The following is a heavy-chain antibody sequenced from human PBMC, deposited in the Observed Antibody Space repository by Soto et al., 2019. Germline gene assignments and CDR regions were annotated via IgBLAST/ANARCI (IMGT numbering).Heavy chain of an antibody. CDR1: GYSFTIYG. CDR3: ARDRGRSCIGGTCPFDY. V-gene: IGHV1-18*01. J-gene: IGHJ4*02. D-gene: IGHD2-15*01. CDR2: ISTYDGNT. Sequence: ASAKVSCKASGYSFTIYGITWVRQAPGQGLEWMGWISTYDGNTNYAQNFQGRVSMARDTSTSTAYMELRSLRSDDTAVYYCARDRGRSCIGGTCPFDYWGQGTLVTVSS.